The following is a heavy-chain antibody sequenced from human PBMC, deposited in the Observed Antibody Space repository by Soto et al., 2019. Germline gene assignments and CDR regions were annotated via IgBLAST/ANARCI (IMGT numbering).Heavy chain of an antibody. CDR3: AVTVTGSRSPLAH. J-gene: IGHJ4*02. V-gene: IGHV1-69*06. CDR2: IIPIYASP. Sequence: QVQVVQSGAEVKKPGSSVKVSCKASGGTFSSNAISWVRQAPGQGLEWMGGIIPIYASPNYAQNFQGRVTVTADKATSTAYLELSRLKFADSAIYYCAVTVTGSRSPLAHWGRGTLVIVSS. D-gene: IGHD3-9*01. CDR1: GGTFSSNA.